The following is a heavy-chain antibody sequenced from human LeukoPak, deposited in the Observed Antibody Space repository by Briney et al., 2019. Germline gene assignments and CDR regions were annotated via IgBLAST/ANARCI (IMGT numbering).Heavy chain of an antibody. CDR3: ARTPYNWNDGWFDP. Sequence: GGSLRLSCAASGFTFSSYAMHWVRQAPGKGLEWVAVISYDGSNKYYADSVKGRFTISRDNSKNTLHLQMNSLRAEDTAVYYCARTPYNWNDGWFDPWGQGTLVTVSS. V-gene: IGHV3-30*04. J-gene: IGHJ5*02. CDR1: GFTFSSYA. CDR2: ISYDGSNK. D-gene: IGHD1-1*01.